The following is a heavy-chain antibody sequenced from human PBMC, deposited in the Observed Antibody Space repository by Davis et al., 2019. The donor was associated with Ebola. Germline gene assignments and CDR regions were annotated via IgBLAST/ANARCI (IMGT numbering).Heavy chain of an antibody. Sequence: GGSLRLSCAASGFTFSTYVMYWVRQAPGKGLEWVAVISYDGSSRYYVDSVRGRFTISRDNSKNMLYLQMNSLRAEDTAVYYCAREEWYYGSGSYYSPYYFDYWGQGTLVTVSS. V-gene: IGHV3-30-3*01. CDR2: ISYDGSSR. D-gene: IGHD3-10*01. J-gene: IGHJ4*02. CDR1: GFTFSTYV. CDR3: AREEWYYGSGSYYSPYYFDY.